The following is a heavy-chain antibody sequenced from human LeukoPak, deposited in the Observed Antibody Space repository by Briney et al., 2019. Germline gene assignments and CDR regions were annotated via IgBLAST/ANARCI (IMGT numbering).Heavy chain of an antibody. V-gene: IGHV4-39*01. CDR3: ARQGLDDCGGDCYVLDY. D-gene: IGHD2-21*02. CDR1: GGSISSSSYY. Sequence: SETLSLTCTVSGGSISSSSYYWGWIRQPPGKGLEWIGSIYYSGSTYYNPSLKSRVTISVDTSKNQFSLKLSSVTAADTAVYYCARQGLDDCGGDCYVLDYWGQGTLVTVSS. J-gene: IGHJ4*02. CDR2: IYYSGST.